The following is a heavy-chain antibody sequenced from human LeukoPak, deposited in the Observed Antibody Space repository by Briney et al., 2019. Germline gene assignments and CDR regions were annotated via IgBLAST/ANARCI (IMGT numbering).Heavy chain of an antibody. CDR2: ISSSGSTI. D-gene: IGHD2-15*01. CDR3: ARDSSGGSWIDAFDI. V-gene: IGHV3-48*03. J-gene: IGHJ3*02. Sequence: GGALRLSCAASGCTFSSYEMNWVRQAPGEGLEWVSYISSSGSTIYYADSVKGRFTISRDNAKNSLYLQINSLRAEDTAVYYCARDSSGGSWIDAFDIWGHGTMVTASS. CDR1: GCTFSSYE.